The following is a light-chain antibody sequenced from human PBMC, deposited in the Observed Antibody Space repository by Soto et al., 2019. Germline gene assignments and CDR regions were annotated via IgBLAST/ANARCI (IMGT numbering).Light chain of an antibody. CDR2: GAS. CDR1: QSVSSNY. J-gene: IGKJ2*01. V-gene: IGKV3-20*01. CDR3: QQSGSSPRYT. Sequence: EIVLTQSPGTLSLSPGERATLSCRASQSVSSNYLAWYQQKPGQAPRLLIYGASIRATGIPDRFSGSGSGTDFTLTISRLEPEDCAVYYCQQSGSSPRYTCGQGTKLEIK.